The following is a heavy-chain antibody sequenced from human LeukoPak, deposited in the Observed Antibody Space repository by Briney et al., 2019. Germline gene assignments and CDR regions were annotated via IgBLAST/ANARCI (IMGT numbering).Heavy chain of an antibody. J-gene: IGHJ4*02. Sequence: GASVKVSCKASGYTFTGYYVHWVRQAPGQGLEWMGWINPNSGGTNYAQKFQGRVTMTRDTSISTAYMELSRLRSDDTAVYYCARPTHSWLRPSFVGEEFDYWGQGTLVTVSS. V-gene: IGHV1-2*02. D-gene: IGHD5-12*01. CDR1: GYTFTGYY. CDR3: ARPTHSWLRPSFVGEEFDY. CDR2: INPNSGGT.